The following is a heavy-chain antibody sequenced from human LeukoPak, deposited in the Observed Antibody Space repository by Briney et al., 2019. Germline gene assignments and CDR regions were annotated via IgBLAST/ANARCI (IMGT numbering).Heavy chain of an antibody. CDR1: VGHIYSGGYY. Sequence: PSETLSLTCTVSVGHIYSGGYYWSWIRQPPGKDLEWIGYIYHTGNTYYNPSLKSRVTISVDTSKNQFSLKLSFVTAADTAVYYCARIAVVGTHFDYWGQGTLVTVSS. D-gene: IGHD6-13*01. V-gene: IGHV4-30-2*01. CDR3: ARIAVVGTHFDY. J-gene: IGHJ4*02. CDR2: IYHTGNT.